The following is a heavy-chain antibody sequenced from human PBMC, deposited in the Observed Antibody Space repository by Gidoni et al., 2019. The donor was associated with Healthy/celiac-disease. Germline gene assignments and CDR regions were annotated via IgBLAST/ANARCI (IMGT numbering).Heavy chain of an antibody. Sequence: EVQLVESGGGLVQPGGSLRLSCSASGFTFSSYAMHWVRQAPGKGLEYVSAISSNGGSTYYADSVKGRFIISRDNSKNTLYLQMSSLRAEDTAVYYCVKGHVVVPAAAGVYFDYWGQGTLVTVSS. D-gene: IGHD2-2*01. V-gene: IGHV3-64D*08. CDR2: ISSNGGST. CDR1: GFTFSSYA. CDR3: VKGHVVVPAAAGVYFDY. J-gene: IGHJ4*02.